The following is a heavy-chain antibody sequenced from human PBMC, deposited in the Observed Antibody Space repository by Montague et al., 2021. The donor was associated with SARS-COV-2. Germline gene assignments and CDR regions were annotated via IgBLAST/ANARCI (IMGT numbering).Heavy chain of an antibody. CDR2: FYFGGKF. CDR3: ARHSGGSEVAGLDY. Sequence: SETLPLTCSVSGNSLSNSRYFWGWIRQPPRKGLEWIGSFYFGGKFLYNSSLESRVTISVDTSKNQFSLQLSSVTASDTAVYYCARHSGGSEVAGLDYWGQGILVTVSS. V-gene: IGHV4-39*01. D-gene: IGHD6-19*01. CDR1: GNSLSNSRYF. J-gene: IGHJ4*02.